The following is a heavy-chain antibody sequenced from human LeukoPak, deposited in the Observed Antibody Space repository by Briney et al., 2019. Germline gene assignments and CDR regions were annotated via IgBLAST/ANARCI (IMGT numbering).Heavy chain of an antibody. D-gene: IGHD3-10*02. CDR3: ARRLFGYYYGMDV. CDR2: IYYSGST. V-gene: IGHV4-31*02. J-gene: IGHJ6*02. Sequence: SWIXQHPGKGLXXIGYIYYSGSTYYNPSLKSRVTISVDKSKNQFSLKLSSVTAADTAVYYCARRLFGYYYGMDVWGQGTTVTVSS.